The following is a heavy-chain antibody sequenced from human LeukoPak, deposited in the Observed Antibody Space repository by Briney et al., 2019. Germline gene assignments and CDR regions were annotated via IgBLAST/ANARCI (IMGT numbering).Heavy chain of an antibody. D-gene: IGHD1-26*01. V-gene: IGHV3-15*01. CDR3: TTDIVGATTFDAFDI. J-gene: IGHJ3*02. CDR1: GFTFSSYA. CDR2: IKSKTDGGTT. Sequence: GGSLRLSCAASGFTFSSYAMSWVRQAPGKGLEWVGRIKSKTDGGTTDYAAPVKGRFTISRDDSKNTLYLQMNSLKTEDTAVYYCTTDIVGATTFDAFDIWGQGTMVTVSS.